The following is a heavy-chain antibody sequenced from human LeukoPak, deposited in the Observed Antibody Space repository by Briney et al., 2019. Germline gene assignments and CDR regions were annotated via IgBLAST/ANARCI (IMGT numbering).Heavy chain of an antibody. Sequence: KPSETLSLTCTVSGGSISSSSYYWGWIRQPPGKGLEWIGSIYYSGSTYYNPSLKSRVTISVVTSKNQFSLKLSSVTAADTAVYYCARIQEGTTIFGVVTTYYYYYYMDVWGKGTTVTVSS. D-gene: IGHD3-3*01. CDR2: IYYSGST. CDR3: ARIQEGTTIFGVVTTYYYYYYMDV. CDR1: GGSISSSSYY. J-gene: IGHJ6*03. V-gene: IGHV4-39*01.